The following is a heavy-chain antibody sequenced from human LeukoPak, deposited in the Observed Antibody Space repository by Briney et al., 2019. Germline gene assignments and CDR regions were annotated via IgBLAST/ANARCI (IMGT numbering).Heavy chain of an antibody. CDR2: INHSGST. CDR3: ARDPRRDGYSDAFDI. J-gene: IGHJ3*02. Sequence: SETLSLTCAVYGGSFSGYYWSWIRQPPGKGLEWIGEINHSGSTNYNPSLKSRVTISVDTSKDQFSLKLSSVTAADTAVYYCARDPRRDGYSDAFDIWGQGTMVTVSS. CDR1: GGSFSGYY. D-gene: IGHD5-24*01. V-gene: IGHV4-34*01.